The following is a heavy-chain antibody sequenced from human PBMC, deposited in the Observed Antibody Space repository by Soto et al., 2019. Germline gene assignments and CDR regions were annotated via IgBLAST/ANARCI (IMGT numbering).Heavy chain of an antibody. J-gene: IGHJ4*01. V-gene: IGHV1-2*04. CDR3: ARASSSWDLHFDY. CDR1: GYTFTSYG. CDR2: LNPHSGDT. D-gene: IGHD6-13*01. Sequence: ASVKVSCKASGYTFTSYGISWVRQAPGQGLEWMGWLNPHSGDTIYAQKFQGWVTMTRDTSITTAYMELSSLKSDDTAVYYCARASSSWDLHFDYGG.